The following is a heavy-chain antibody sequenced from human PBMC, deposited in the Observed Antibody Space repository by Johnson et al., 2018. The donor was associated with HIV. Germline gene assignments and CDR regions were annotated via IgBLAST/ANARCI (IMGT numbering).Heavy chain of an antibody. CDR3: ARDYDIPRDDAFDI. V-gene: IGHV3-30-3*01. CDR1: GFTFSSYA. D-gene: IGHD3-9*01. J-gene: IGHJ3*02. Sequence: QVQLVESGGGVVRPGRSLRLSCAASGFTFSSYALHWVRQAPGKGLEWVAVISYDGSNKYYADSVKGRFTISRDNSKNTLYLQMNSLRVEDTAVYYCARDYDIPRDDAFDIWGQGTMVTVSS. CDR2: ISYDGSNK.